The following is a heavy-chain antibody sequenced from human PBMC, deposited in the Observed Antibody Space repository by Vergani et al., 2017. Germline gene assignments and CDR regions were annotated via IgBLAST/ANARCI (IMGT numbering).Heavy chain of an antibody. CDR3: ARGAAAGIWEDLFRLDY. CDR1: GGFINSGDYY. Sequence: QVQLQQSGPGLLRPSQTLSLTCTVSGGFINSGDYYWSWLRQPPGKGLEWMGYIHHSGNTYYSPSLRSRITILLDTSKSRFSLNLRSLTAADTAVYYCARGAAAGIWEDLFRLDYWSKGSLVTVS. CDR2: IHHSGNT. V-gene: IGHV4-30-4*01. J-gene: IGHJ4*02. D-gene: IGHD6-13*01.